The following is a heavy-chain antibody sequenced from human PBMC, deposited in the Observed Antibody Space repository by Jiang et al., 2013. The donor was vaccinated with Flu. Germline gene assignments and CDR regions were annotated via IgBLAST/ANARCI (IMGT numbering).Heavy chain of an antibody. CDR3: ARQKWDLLIGTLAY. D-gene: IGHD1-26*01. CDR1: DYSLNNYG. Sequence: GAEVKKPGASVKVSCKSSDYSLNNYGISWVRQAPGQGLEWVGWISAYHGNTDYAQKFQGRVTLTTDTSTSTAYMELRSLTSDDTAPYYCARQKWDLLIGTLAYWGQGSMVTVSS. J-gene: IGHJ4*02. CDR2: ISAYHGNT. V-gene: IGHV1-18*04.